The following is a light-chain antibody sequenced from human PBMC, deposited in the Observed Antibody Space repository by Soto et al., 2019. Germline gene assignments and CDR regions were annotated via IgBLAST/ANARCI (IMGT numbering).Light chain of an antibody. CDR1: QSVSIN. Sequence: EIVMTQSPGTLSVSPGERATLSCRASQSVSINLAWYQQKPGQAPRLLIYGASSRATGIPDRFSGSGSGTDFTLTISRLEPEDFAVYYCQQYGSSPWTFGQGTKVDIK. CDR3: QQYGSSPWT. J-gene: IGKJ1*01. V-gene: IGKV3-20*01. CDR2: GAS.